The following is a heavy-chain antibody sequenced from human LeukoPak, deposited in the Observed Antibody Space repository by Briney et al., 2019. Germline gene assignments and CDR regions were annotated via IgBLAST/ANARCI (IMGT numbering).Heavy chain of an antibody. CDR2: IYPSGST. D-gene: IGHD1-26*01. CDR1: GGSISSYY. CDR3: ARENSGSYREFDY. V-gene: IGHV4-4*07. J-gene: IGHJ4*02. Sequence: SETLSLTCTVSGGSISSYYWTWIRQPAGKGLEWIGRIYPSGSTNYNPSLKSRVTMSVDTSENQFSLKLSSVTAADTAVYYCARENSGSYREFDYWGQGTLVTVSS.